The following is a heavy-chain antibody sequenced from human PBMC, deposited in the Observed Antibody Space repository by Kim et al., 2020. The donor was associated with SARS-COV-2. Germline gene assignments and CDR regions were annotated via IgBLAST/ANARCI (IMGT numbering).Heavy chain of an antibody. CDR2: YI. Sequence: YIYYADSVKGRFTISRDNAKNSLYLQMNSLRAEDTAVYYCARGGSYSFDYWGQGTLVTVSS. J-gene: IGHJ4*02. CDR3: ARGGSYSFDY. V-gene: IGHV3-21*01. D-gene: IGHD1-26*01.